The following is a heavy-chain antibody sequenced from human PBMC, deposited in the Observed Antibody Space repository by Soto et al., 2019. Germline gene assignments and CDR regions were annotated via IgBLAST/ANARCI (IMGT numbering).Heavy chain of an antibody. CDR3: ARDRGRQTIRFLESMGY. Sequence: ASVKVSCKASGYTFTSYAMHWVRQAPGQRLEWMGWINAGNGNTKYSQKFQGRVTITRDTSASTAYMELSSLRSEDTAVYYCARDRGRQTIRFLESMGYWGQGTLVTVSS. D-gene: IGHD3-3*01. CDR1: GYTFTSYA. J-gene: IGHJ4*02. V-gene: IGHV1-3*01. CDR2: INAGNGNT.